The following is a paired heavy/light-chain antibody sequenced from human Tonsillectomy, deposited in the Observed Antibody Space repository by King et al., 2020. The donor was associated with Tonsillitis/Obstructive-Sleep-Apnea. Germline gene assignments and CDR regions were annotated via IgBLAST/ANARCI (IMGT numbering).Heavy chain of an antibody. CDR3: ARWGGYCSGGSCQGYFDY. D-gene: IGHD2-15*01. Sequence: QVQLVQSGAEVKKPGASVKVSCKASGYTFTSYAVHWVRQAPGQRLEWMGWINAGNGNTKYSQNFQGRVTITRDTSATTAYMELSSLRSEDTAVYYCARWGGYCSGGSCQGYFDYWGQGTLVTVSS. CDR1: GYTFTSYA. CDR2: INAGNGNT. V-gene: IGHV1-3*01. J-gene: IGHJ4*02.
Light chain of an antibody. V-gene: IGLV6-57*02. Sequence: NFMLTQPHSVSESPGKTVTISCTGSSGSIASNYVQWYQQRPGSAPTTVIYEDNQRPSGVPDRFSGSIDSSSNSASLTISGLKTEDEADYYCQSYDSSTVVFGGGTKLTVL. CDR2: EDN. J-gene: IGLJ2*01. CDR3: QSYDSSTVV. CDR1: SGSIASNY.